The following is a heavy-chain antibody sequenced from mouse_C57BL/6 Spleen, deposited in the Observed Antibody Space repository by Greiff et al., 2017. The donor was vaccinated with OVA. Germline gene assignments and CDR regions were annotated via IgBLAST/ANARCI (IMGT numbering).Heavy chain of an antibody. V-gene: IGHV3-6*01. Sequence: EVKLQESGPGLVKPSQSLSLTCSVTGYSITSGYYWNWIRQFPGNKLEWMGYISYDGSNNYNPSLKNRISITRDTSKNQFFLKLNSVTTEDTATYYCARDGYSYFDVWGTGTTVTVSS. D-gene: IGHD2-3*01. J-gene: IGHJ1*03. CDR3: ARDGYSYFDV. CDR1: GYSITSGYY. CDR2: ISYDGSN.